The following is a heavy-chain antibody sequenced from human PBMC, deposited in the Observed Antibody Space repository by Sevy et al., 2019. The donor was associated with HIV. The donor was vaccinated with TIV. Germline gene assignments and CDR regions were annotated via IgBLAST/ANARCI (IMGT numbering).Heavy chain of an antibody. CDR3: ARGVTTVTPFDY. V-gene: IGHV3-7*01. CDR1: GFTFSDYW. CDR2: IKQDGSDK. D-gene: IGHD4-17*01. Sequence: GGSLRLSCTASGFTFSDYWMSWVRQAPGKGLEWVANIKQDGSDKHNVDSVKGRFTISRDNAKNSLYLQMNSLRAGDTAVYYCARGVTTVTPFDYWGQGTLVTVSS. J-gene: IGHJ4*02.